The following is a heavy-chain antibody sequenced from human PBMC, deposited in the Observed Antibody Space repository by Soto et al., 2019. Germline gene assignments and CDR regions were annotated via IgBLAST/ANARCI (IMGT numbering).Heavy chain of an antibody. CDR1: GGSISSYY. V-gene: IGHV4-59*01. D-gene: IGHD3-10*02. J-gene: IGHJ5*02. Sequence: PSETLSLTCTVSGGSISSYYWSWIRQPPGKGLEWIGYIYYSGSTNYNPSLKSRVTISVDTSKNQFSLKLSSVTAADTAVYYCARVGADYVRWFDTWGQGTLVTVSS. CDR3: ARVGADYVRWFDT. CDR2: IYYSGST.